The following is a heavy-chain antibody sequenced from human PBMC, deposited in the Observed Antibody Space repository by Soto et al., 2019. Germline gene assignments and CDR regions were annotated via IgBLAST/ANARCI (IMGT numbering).Heavy chain of an antibody. Sequence: QVQLVESGGGVVQPGRSLRLSCAASGFTFSSYGMHWVRQAPGKGLEWVAVISYDGSNKYYADSVKGRFTISRDNSKNTLYLQMNSLRAEDTAVYYCAKDAWAEDDQTTVVTPGVLDYWGQGTLVTVSS. CDR3: AKDAWAEDDQTTVVTPGVLDY. CDR2: ISYDGSNK. J-gene: IGHJ4*02. CDR1: GFTFSSYG. D-gene: IGHD4-17*01. V-gene: IGHV3-30*18.